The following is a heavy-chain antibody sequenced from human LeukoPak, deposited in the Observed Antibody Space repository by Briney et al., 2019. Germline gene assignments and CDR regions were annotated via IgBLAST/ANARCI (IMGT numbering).Heavy chain of an antibody. Sequence: GGSLRLSCAASGFTFSSYAMSWVRQAPGKGLEWVSGISGSGDNTYYADSVKGRFTISRDNAKNTLFLQMDSLRPEDTAVYYCVRSLRSADFWGQGTLVTVSS. CDR3: VRSLRSADF. CDR1: GFTFSSYA. CDR2: ISGSGDNT. V-gene: IGHV3-23*01. J-gene: IGHJ4*02.